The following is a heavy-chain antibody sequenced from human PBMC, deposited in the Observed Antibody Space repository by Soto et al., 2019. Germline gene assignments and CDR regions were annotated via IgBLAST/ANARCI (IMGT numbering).Heavy chain of an antibody. Sequence: SETLSLTCDVSGGSISIGTDYWGWIRQPPGKGLEWIGNIHYSGSTNYNPSLKSRLTISVDRSKNQFSLKLSSVTAADKDIEYCAGVRGPYCGGECYPPTPNWFDPWGQGTLVTVSS. CDR2: IHYSGST. CDR1: GGSISIGTDY. V-gene: IGHV4-39*07. CDR3: AGVRGPYCGGECYPPTPNWFDP. D-gene: IGHD2-21*01. J-gene: IGHJ5*02.